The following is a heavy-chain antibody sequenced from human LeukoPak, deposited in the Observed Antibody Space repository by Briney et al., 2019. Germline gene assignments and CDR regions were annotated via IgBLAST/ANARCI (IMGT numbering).Heavy chain of an antibody. CDR2: INPSGGST. D-gene: IGHD1-7*01. J-gene: IGHJ4*02. V-gene: IGHV1-46*01. CDR1: GYTFTSYY. CDR3: ARDDGITGTMGLGDY. Sequence: ASVKVSCKASGYTFTSYYMHWVRQAPGQGLEWMGIINPSGGSTSYAQKFQGRVTMTRDTSTSTVYMELSSLRSEDTAVYYCARDDGITGTMGLGDYWGQGTLVTISS.